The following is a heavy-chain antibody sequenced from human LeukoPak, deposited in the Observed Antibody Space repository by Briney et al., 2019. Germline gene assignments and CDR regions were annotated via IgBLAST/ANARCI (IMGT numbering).Heavy chain of an antibody. Sequence: GGSLRLSCAASGFTFPNYALHWVRQAPGKGLEWVSGISWNGGSLGYAASVKGQFNISRDNAKNALYLQMNSLRAEDTALYYCAKDIIVGFDALDLWGQGTMVTVSS. CDR3: AKDIIVGFDALDL. V-gene: IGHV3-9*01. CDR1: GFTFPNYA. J-gene: IGHJ3*01. D-gene: IGHD3-22*01. CDR2: ISWNGGSL.